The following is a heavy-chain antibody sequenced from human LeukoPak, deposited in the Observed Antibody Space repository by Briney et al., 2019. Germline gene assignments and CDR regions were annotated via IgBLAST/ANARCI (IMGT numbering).Heavy chain of an antibody. Sequence: ASVKVSCRASGYTFTNYLLHWVRQAPGQGLEWVGRITPSVDTTNYAQKFRDRVTMTRDTSTSTVYMELSSLRSEDTAVYHCVREESGGYFDYWGQGTLVTVSS. V-gene: IGHV1-46*01. CDR3: VREESGGYFDY. D-gene: IGHD2-8*02. J-gene: IGHJ4*02. CDR1: GYTFTNYL. CDR2: ITPSVDTT.